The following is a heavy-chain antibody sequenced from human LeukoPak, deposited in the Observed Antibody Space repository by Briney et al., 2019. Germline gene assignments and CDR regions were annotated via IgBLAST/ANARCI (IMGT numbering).Heavy chain of an antibody. CDR2: INAGNGNT. V-gene: IGHV1-3*01. Sequence: ASVKVSCKASVYTFTSYAMHWVRQAPGQRLEWMGWINAGNGNTKYSQKFQGRVTITRDTSASTAYMELSSLRSEDTAVYYCARESSGNWFDPWGQGTLVTVSS. D-gene: IGHD6-19*01. CDR1: VYTFTSYA. J-gene: IGHJ5*02. CDR3: ARESSGNWFDP.